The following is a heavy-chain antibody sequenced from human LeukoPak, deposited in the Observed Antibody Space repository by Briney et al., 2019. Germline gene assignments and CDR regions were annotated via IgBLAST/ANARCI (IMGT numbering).Heavy chain of an antibody. CDR1: GFTFSSYW. V-gene: IGHV3-7*01. D-gene: IGHD4-23*01. CDR3: ARGSGGIDY. J-gene: IGHJ4*02. CDR2: IKQDGSGK. Sequence: GGSLRLSCAASGFTFSSYWMSWVRQAPGKGLEWVANIKQDGSGKNYVDSAKGRFTISRDNDKNSLYLQMNSLRAEDTAVYYCARGSGGIDYWGQGTLVTVSS.